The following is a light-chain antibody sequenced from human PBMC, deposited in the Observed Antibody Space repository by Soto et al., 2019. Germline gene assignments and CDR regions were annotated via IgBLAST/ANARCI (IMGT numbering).Light chain of an antibody. J-gene: IGLJ1*01. CDR2: NDN. Sequence: SYELTQPPSVSVAPGKTARITCGGNNIRSKSVHWYQQKPGQAPVLVISNDNARPSGTPERFSGSNSGNTATLTISRVEAGDEADYYCQVWDFSGDHTGIYVFGTGTKLTVL. V-gene: IGLV3-21*04. CDR3: QVWDFSGDHTGIYV. CDR1: NIRSKS.